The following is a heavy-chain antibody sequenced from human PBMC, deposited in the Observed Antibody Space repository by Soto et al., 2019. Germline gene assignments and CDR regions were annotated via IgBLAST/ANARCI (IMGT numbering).Heavy chain of an antibody. Sequence: EVQLLESGGGLVKPGDSLRLSCAASGFTFGSYAMTWVRQAPGKGLEWVSSITGSGGSTYYADSVKGRFTISRHNSQSTVYLPMNSLSVEDTAVYYCAKFSAHSLSDTSSATDYWGQGTRVTVSS. CDR3: AKFSAHSLSDTSSATDY. CDR2: ITGSGGST. J-gene: IGHJ4*02. CDR1: GFTFGSYA. V-gene: IGHV3-23*01. D-gene: IGHD6-6*01.